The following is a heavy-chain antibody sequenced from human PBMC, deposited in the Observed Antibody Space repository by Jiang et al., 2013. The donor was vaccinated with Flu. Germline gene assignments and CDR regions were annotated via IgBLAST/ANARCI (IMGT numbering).Heavy chain of an antibody. Sequence: ELLKPSETLSLTCAVYGGSFSGYYWSWIRQPPGKGLEWIGEINHSGSTNYNPSLKSRVTISVDTSKNQFSLKLSSVTAADTAVYYCARGPYTAVVTRFDYWG. J-gene: IGHJ4*01. CDR3: ARGPYTAVVTRFDY. V-gene: IGHV4-34*01. D-gene: IGHD5-18*01. CDR1: GGSFSGYY. CDR2: INHSGST.